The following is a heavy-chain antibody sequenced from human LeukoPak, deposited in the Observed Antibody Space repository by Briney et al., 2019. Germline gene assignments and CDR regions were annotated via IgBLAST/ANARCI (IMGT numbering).Heavy chain of an antibody. CDR2: INPNSGGT. Sequence: ASVKVSCKASGYTFTGYYMHWVRQAPGQGLEWMGWINPNSGGTNYAQKFRGRVTMTRDTSISTAYMELSRLRSDDTAVYYCARERGSGIRNPFDYWGQGTLVTVSS. CDR3: ARERGSGIRNPFDY. D-gene: IGHD3-10*01. V-gene: IGHV1-2*02. CDR1: GYTFTGYY. J-gene: IGHJ4*02.